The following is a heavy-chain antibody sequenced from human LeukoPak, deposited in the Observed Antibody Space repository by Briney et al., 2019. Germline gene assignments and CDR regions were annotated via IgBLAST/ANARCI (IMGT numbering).Heavy chain of an antibody. V-gene: IGHV3-66*01. J-gene: IGHJ6*02. CDR1: GFTVSSNY. CDR2: IYSGGST. Sequence: GGSLRLSCAASGFTVSSNYMSWVRQAPGKGLEWVSVIYSGGSTYYADSVKGRFTISRDNSKNTLYLQMNSLRAEDTAVYYCARGRVLRYSDWSPMDVWGQGTTVTVSS. CDR3: ARGRVLRYSDWSPMDV. D-gene: IGHD3-9*01.